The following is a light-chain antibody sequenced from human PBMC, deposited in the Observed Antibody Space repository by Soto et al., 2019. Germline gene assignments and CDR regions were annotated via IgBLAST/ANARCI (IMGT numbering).Light chain of an antibody. V-gene: IGLV6-57*02. J-gene: IGLJ2*01. CDR1: SGSMASNY. CDR3: QSYDSSNPVV. CDR2: EDN. Sequence: NFMLTQPHSVSESPGQTVTISCTGSSGSMASNYVQWYQQRPGSAPTTVIYEDNQRPSGVPDRFSGSIDSSSNSASLSISGLKTEDEADYYCQSYDSSNPVVFGGGTKLTVL.